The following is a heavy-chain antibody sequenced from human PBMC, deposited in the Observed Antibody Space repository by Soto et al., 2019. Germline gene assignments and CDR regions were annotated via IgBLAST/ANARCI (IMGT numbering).Heavy chain of an antibody. CDR1: GGSFSGYY. CDR3: ARGYSSSPFVY. J-gene: IGHJ4*02. V-gene: IGHV4-34*01. D-gene: IGHD6-13*01. CDR2: INHSGST. Sequence: SETLSLTFAVHGGSFSGYYWSWIRQPPGKGLEWIGEINHSGSTNYNPSLKSRVTISVDTSKNQFSLKLSSVTTADTAVYYCARGYSSSPFVYWGQGTLVTVSS.